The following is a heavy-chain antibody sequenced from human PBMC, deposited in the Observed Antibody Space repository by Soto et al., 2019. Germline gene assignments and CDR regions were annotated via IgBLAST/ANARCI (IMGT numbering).Heavy chain of an antibody. CDR3: ARGSALLCYYFDY. CDR1: GGSITRGDYY. D-gene: IGHD6-13*01. J-gene: IGHJ4*02. V-gene: IGHV4-30-4*01. Sequence: PSETLSLTCNVSGGSITRGDYYWSWLRQPPGKGLEWIGYIYYRAMPYSNPSLKSRVTISVDTSKNQFSLSMTSVTAADTAVYYCARGSALLCYYFDYWGQGTPVTVSS. CDR2: IYYRAMP.